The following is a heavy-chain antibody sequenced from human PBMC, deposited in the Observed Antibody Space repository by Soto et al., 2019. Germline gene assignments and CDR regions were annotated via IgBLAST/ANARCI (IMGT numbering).Heavy chain of an antibody. CDR3: ATRMTTAPS. D-gene: IGHD4-17*01. V-gene: IGHV3-66*01. CDR1: LFIVSDNY. CDR2: IYSGGGT. Sequence: EVRLVQSGGGLVQPGGSLRLSCAASLFIVSDNYMSWVRQAPGKGLEWVSLIYSGGGTDYAEYVKGRFTISRDNSKNTLYLQMNSLKAEDTGIYYCATRMTTAPSWGQGTVVTVSS. J-gene: IGHJ5*02.